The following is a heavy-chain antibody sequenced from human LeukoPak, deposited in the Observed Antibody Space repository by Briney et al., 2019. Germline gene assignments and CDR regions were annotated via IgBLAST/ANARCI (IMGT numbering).Heavy chain of an antibody. J-gene: IGHJ6*02. D-gene: IGHD3-3*01. CDR1: GFTFSSYA. CDR2: ISGSGGST. CDR3: AKDAKPSITIFGVVSYGMDV. V-gene: IGHV3-23*01. Sequence: GGSLRLSCAASGFTFSSYAMSWVRQAPGKGLEWVSAISGSGGSTYYADSVKGRFTISRDNFKNTLYLQMNSLRAEDTAVYYCAKDAKPSITIFGVVSYGMDVWGQGTTVTVSS.